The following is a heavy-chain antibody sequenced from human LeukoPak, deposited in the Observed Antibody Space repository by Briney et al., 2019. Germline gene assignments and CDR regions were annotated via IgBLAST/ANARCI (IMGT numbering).Heavy chain of an antibody. Sequence: GGSLSLSCAASGFTFSSYGMHWVRQAPGKGLEWVAFIRYDGSNKYYVESVKGRFSISRDNSKNTLYLEMNSLRAEDTAIYYCAKGKGKLGAFQSDFDYWGQGTLVTVSS. CDR2: IRYDGSNK. J-gene: IGHJ4*02. CDR3: AKGKGKLGAFQSDFDY. D-gene: IGHD1-26*01. CDR1: GFTFSSYG. V-gene: IGHV3-30*02.